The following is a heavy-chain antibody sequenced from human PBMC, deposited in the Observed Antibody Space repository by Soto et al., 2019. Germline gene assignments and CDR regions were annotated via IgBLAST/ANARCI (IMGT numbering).Heavy chain of an antibody. CDR3: ARGLGGYYPPFDY. V-gene: IGHV1-3*05. J-gene: IGHJ4*02. CDR1: GYTFTSYA. CDR2: SNAGNGNT. D-gene: IGHD3-22*01. Sequence: QVQLVQSGAEEKKPGASVKGSCKASGYTFTSYAIHWVRQAPGQRREWMVWSNAGNGNTKYSQKLQGRVTITRDTSASTAYMELSSLRSEDTAVYCCARGLGGYYPPFDYWGQGTVVIVSS.